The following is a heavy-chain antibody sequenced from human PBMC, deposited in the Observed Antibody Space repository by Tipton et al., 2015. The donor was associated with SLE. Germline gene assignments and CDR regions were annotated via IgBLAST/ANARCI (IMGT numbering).Heavy chain of an antibody. Sequence: SLRLSCAASGFTFSSYAMSWVRQAPGKGLEWGSVIYSGGSSTYYADSVKGRFTISRDNSKNTLYLQMNSLRAEDTAVYYCANINQAWGRADWYFDLWGRGTLVTVSS. CDR2: IYSGGSST. V-gene: IGHV3-23*03. CDR1: GFTFSSYA. D-gene: IGHD7-27*01. CDR3: ANINQAWGRADWYFDL. J-gene: IGHJ2*01.